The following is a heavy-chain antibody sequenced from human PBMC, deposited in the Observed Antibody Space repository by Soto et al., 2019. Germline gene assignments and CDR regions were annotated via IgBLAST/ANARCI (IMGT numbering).Heavy chain of an antibody. Sequence: EVQLVESGGGLVQPGRSLRLSCAASGFIFDDYAMHWVRQAPGKGLEWVSSISWNSGTIVYADSVKGRFTISRDNAKNSLYLQMNSLRTVDTAFYYCTNGRSTSCFAPVDYWGQGTLVTVSS. V-gene: IGHV3-9*01. CDR1: GFIFDDYA. CDR3: TNGRSTSCFAPVDY. D-gene: IGHD2-2*01. CDR2: ISWNSGTI. J-gene: IGHJ4*02.